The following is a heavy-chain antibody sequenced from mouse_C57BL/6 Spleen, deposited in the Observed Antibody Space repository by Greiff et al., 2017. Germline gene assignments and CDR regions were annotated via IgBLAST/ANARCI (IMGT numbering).Heavy chain of an antibody. CDR2: IDPETGGT. Sequence: VQLQQSGAELVRPGASVTLSCKASGYTFTDYEMHWVKQTPVHGLEWIGAIDPETGGTAYNQKFKGKAILTADKSSSTAYMELRSLTSEDSAVYYCTTLDGSRGGYFDVWGTGTTVTVSS. CDR1: GYTFTDYE. V-gene: IGHV1-15*01. D-gene: IGHD1-1*01. J-gene: IGHJ1*03. CDR3: TTLDGSRGGYFDV.